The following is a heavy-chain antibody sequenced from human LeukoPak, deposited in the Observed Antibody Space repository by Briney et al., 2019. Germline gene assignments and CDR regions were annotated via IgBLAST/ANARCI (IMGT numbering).Heavy chain of an antibody. CDR2: IDPSDSYT. V-gene: IGHV5-10-1*01. Sequence: GESLKISCKGSGYRFTSYWITWVRQMPAKGLEWMGRIDPSDSYTNYSPSFQGHVTFSADKSISVAYLQWSSLKASDSAMYYCARHCSGGGCHDAFDIWGQGTVVTVSS. D-gene: IGHD2-15*01. J-gene: IGHJ3*02. CDR1: GYRFTSYW. CDR3: ARHCSGGGCHDAFDI.